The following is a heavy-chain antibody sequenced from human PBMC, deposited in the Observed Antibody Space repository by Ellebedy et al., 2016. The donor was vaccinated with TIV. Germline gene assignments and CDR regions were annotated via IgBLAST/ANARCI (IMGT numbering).Heavy chain of an antibody. CDR3: AGPYSGGWFGPGY. CDR1: GFTFSGYT. CDR2: IDGSINYI. V-gene: IGHV3-21*01. D-gene: IGHD6-19*01. J-gene: IGHJ4*02. Sequence: GESLKISXAASGFTFSGYTMNWVRQAPGNGLEWVSSIDGSINYINYADSVKGRFTISRDNAKNSLYLQMNSLRTDDTAVYYCAGPYSGGWFGPGYWGQGTLVTVSS.